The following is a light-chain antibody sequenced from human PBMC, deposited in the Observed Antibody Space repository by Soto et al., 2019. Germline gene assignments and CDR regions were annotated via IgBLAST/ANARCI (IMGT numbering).Light chain of an antibody. CDR2: DAS. CDR1: QSISTW. J-gene: IGKJ1*01. Sequence: DIQMTQSPSTLSASVGDRVTITCRPSQSISTWLAWYQQKPGKAPKLLIYDASSLESGGPTRFSGGGSGTEFIFTISLLHADVVTAYYCQHYSKYWTFGHGTKVDIK. V-gene: IGKV1-5*01. CDR3: QHYSKYWT.